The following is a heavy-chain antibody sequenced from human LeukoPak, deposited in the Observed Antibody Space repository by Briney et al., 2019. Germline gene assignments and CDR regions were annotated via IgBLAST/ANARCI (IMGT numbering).Heavy chain of an antibody. CDR2: IYYSGST. CDR1: GGSISSSSYY. D-gene: IGHD2-2*01. Sequence: SETLSLTCTVSGGSISSSSYYWGWIRQPPGKGLEWIGSIYYSGSTYYNPSLKSRVTISVDTSKNQFSLKLSPVTAADTAVCYCARHEDRDNFYCSSTSCYGGSLNWFDPWGQGTLVTVSS. V-gene: IGHV4-39*01. CDR3: ARHEDRDNFYCSSTSCYGGSLNWFDP. J-gene: IGHJ5*02.